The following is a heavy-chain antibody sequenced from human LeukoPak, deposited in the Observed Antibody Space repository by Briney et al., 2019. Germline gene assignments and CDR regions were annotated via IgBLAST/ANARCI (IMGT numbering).Heavy chain of an antibody. V-gene: IGHV1-2*02. J-gene: IGHJ4*02. CDR2: INPNSGGT. D-gene: IGHD5-18*01. Sequence: ASVKVSCKASGYTFTGYYMHWVRQAPGQGLEWMGWINPNSGGTNYAQKFQGRVTMTRDTSISTAYMELSRLRSDDTAVYYCAGEVAGGYSYGGFDYWGQGTLVTVSS. CDR1: GYTFTGYY. CDR3: AGEVAGGYSYGGFDY.